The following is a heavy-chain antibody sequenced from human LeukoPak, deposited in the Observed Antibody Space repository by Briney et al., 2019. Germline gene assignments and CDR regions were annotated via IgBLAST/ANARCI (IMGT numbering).Heavy chain of an antibody. J-gene: IGHJ4*02. CDR1: GYTFTSYD. CDR3: ARQGVDYYDSSGYPKAYFDY. V-gene: IGHV1-8*03. CDR2: MNPNSGNT. D-gene: IGHD3-22*01. Sequence: ASVKVSCKASGYTFTSYDINWVRQATGQGLEWMGWMNPNSGNTGCAQKFQGRVTITRNTSISTAYMELSSLRSEDTAVYYCARQGVDYYDSSGYPKAYFDYWGQGTLVTVSS.